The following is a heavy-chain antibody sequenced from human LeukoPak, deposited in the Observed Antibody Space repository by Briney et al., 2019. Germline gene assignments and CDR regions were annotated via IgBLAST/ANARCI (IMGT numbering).Heavy chain of an antibody. Sequence: SDTLSLTSAVSGGSVSSGSYYWSWIRQPPGKGLDWIGYIYYSGSTNYIPSLKSRVTISVDTSKNQFSLKLSSVTAADTAVYYCVRETTTEYYDSSGYYRHTEVFDAWGQGTMVTVSS. CDR1: GGSVSSGSYY. D-gene: IGHD3-22*01. V-gene: IGHV4-61*01. CDR2: IYYSGST. J-gene: IGHJ3*01. CDR3: VRETTTEYYDSSGYYRHTEVFDA.